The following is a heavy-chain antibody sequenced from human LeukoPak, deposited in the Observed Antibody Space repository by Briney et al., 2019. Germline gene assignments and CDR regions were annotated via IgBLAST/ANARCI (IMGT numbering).Heavy chain of an antibody. V-gene: IGHV1-46*01. CDR3: ARVDSTSPHELDY. CDR2: INPDGGNT. D-gene: IGHD6-6*01. J-gene: IGHJ4*02. CDR1: GYTFTNSY. Sequence: WASVKVSCKASGYTFTNSYIHWVRQAPGQVLEWMGLINPDGGNTNYAQNFQGRVTLTRDTSTSTVYMELSSLRSEDTAVYYCARVDSTSPHELDYWGQGTLVTVSS.